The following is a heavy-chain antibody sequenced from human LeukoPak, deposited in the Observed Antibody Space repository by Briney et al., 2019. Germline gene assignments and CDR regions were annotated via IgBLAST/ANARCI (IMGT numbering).Heavy chain of an antibody. CDR2: VNQSGST. J-gene: IGHJ4*02. CDR3: ARLQTYSGYENFDY. D-gene: IGHD5-12*01. Sequence: PSETLSLTCAVYGDSLGDFYWSWIRQTPGKGLEWIGEVNQSGSTNYNPSLKSRVTVTVDTSNNQFSLRLTSVTAADTATYYCARLQTYSGYENFDYWGQGTLVTVSS. V-gene: IGHV4-34*01. CDR1: GDSLGDFY.